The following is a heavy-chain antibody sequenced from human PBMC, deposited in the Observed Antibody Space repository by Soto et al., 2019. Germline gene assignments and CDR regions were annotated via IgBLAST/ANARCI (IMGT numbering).Heavy chain of an antibody. V-gene: IGHV3-30*03. D-gene: IGHD1-26*01. Sequence: QVQLVESGGGVVQPGWSLRLSCAASGFSISDYGMEWVRQAPGKGLEWVALISYDRNNTYYADSVKGRFTISRDNSNDTLVLQMSGLRAEETGVYYCAEGAEVRLFLGMDVWGQGTTVTVSS. J-gene: IGHJ6*02. CDR2: ISYDRNNT. CDR1: GFSISDYG. CDR3: AEGAEVRLFLGMDV.